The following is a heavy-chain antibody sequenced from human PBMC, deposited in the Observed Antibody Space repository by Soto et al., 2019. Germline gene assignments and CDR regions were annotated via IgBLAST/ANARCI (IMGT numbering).Heavy chain of an antibody. CDR2: IWYDGSNK. CDR3: ARGPKDSFDD. CDR1: GFTFSSYG. J-gene: IGHJ4*02. V-gene: IGHV3-33*01. Sequence: QVQLVESGGGVVQPGRSLRLSCAASGFTFSSYGMHWVRQAPGKGLEWVAVIWYDGSNKYYADSVKGRFTISRDNSKNTLYLQMNSLRAEDTTVYYCARGPKDSFDDWGQGTLVTVSS.